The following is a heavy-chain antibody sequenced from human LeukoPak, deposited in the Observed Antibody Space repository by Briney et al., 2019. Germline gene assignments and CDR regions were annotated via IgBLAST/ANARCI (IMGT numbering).Heavy chain of an antibody. CDR1: GYTFTTYG. V-gene: IGHV1-69*10. Sequence: SVKVSCKASGYTFTTYGISWVRQAPGQGLEWMGRIIPILGIANYAQKFQGRVTITADKSTSTAYMELSSLRSEDTAVYYCARAEYYYDSSGYYSNAFDIWGQGTMVTVSS. J-gene: IGHJ3*02. D-gene: IGHD3-22*01. CDR3: ARAEYYYDSSGYYSNAFDI. CDR2: IIPILGIA.